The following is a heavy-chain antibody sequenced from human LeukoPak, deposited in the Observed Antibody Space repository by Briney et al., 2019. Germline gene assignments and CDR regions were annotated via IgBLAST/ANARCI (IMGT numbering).Heavy chain of an antibody. CDR3: ARARDSGYDLDY. V-gene: IGHV4-39*07. CDR1: GGSISSGSYY. Sequence: SQTLSLTCTVSGGSISSGSYYWGWIRQPPGKGLEWIGSIYHSGSTYYNPSLKSRVTISVDTSKNQFSLKLSSVTAADTAVYYCARARDSGYDLDYWGQGTLVTVSS. D-gene: IGHD5-12*01. CDR2: IYHSGST. J-gene: IGHJ4*02.